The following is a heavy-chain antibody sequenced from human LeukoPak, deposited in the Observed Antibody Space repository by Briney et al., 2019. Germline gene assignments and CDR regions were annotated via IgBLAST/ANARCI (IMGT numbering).Heavy chain of an antibody. CDR3: ASHQRDGYYDNYFDY. D-gene: IGHD5-24*01. J-gene: IGHJ4*02. V-gene: IGHV3-23*01. Sequence: PGRSLRLSYAASGFTFSSYAMSWVRQAPGKGLEWVSAISGSGGSTYYADSVKGRFTISRDNSKNTLYLQMNSLRAEDTAVYYCASHQRDGYYDNYFDYWGQGTLVTVSS. CDR2: ISGSGGST. CDR1: GFTFSSYA.